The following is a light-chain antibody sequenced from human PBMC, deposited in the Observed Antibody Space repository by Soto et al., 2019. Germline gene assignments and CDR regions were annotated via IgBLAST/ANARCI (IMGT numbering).Light chain of an antibody. Sequence: EIVMTQSPATLSVSPGERATLSCRASQSVSSNLAWYQQKPGQAPRLLIYGASTRATGIPARFSGSGSGTEFTLTISSLQTVDFVGYYFQQYNIRLITFGRGTRLEIK. CDR3: QQYNIRLIT. CDR2: GAS. V-gene: IGKV3-15*01. J-gene: IGKJ5*01. CDR1: QSVSSN.